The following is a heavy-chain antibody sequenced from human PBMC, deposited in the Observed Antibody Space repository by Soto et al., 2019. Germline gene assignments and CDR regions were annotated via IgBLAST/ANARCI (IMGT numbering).Heavy chain of an antibody. CDR2: IYYSGIT. V-gene: IGHV4-59*01. D-gene: IGHD2-8*02. CDR3: ARGGGVYYFDY. J-gene: IGHJ4*02. Sequence: QVQLQESGPGLVKPSETLSLTCTVSGGSISSYYWSWIRQPPGKGLEWIGYIYYSGITDYNPSLMSRVTISVDTSTSQFPLQLSSVTAADTAVYYCARGGGVYYFDYWGQGTLVTVSS. CDR1: GGSISSYY.